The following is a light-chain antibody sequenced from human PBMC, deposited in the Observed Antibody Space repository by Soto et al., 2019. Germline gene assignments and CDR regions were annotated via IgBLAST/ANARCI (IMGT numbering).Light chain of an antibody. Sequence: DTQMTQSPLFLSASVGDRVTITFLVSQSISSYVNWYQHKPGKAPKLLIYAASRLQSVVPSRFSGSGSATDFTLTISILQPEDFAPYYCQQTYISPLPFGHGTRLEIK. CDR3: QQTYISPLP. CDR1: QSISSY. CDR2: AAS. V-gene: IGKV1-39*01. J-gene: IGKJ5*01.